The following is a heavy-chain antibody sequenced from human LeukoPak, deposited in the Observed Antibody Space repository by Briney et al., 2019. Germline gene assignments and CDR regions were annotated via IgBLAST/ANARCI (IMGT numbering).Heavy chain of an antibody. CDR2: INIDGSST. V-gene: IGHV3-74*01. CDR1: GFTFSGYW. Sequence: PGGSLRLSCAASGFTFSGYWMHWVRQAPGKGLVWVSRINIDGSSTTYADSVKGRFTISRDNAKNTLYLQMNSLRAEDTAVYYCAREDAVAGTQINWFDPWGQGTLVTVSS. CDR3: AREDAVAGTQINWFDP. J-gene: IGHJ5*02. D-gene: IGHD6-19*01.